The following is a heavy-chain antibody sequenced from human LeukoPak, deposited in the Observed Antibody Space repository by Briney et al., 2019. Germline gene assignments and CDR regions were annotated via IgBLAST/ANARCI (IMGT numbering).Heavy chain of an antibody. CDR2: ISAYNGNT. CDR3: ARDSTTVTTTPVGYYYGMDV. V-gene: IGHV1-18*01. D-gene: IGHD4-17*01. CDR1: GYTFTSYG. J-gene: IGHJ6*02. Sequence: ASVKVSCKASGYTFTSYGISWVRQAPGQGLEWMGWISAYNGNTNYAQKLQGRVTMTTDTSTSTAYMELRSLRSDDTAVYYCARDSTTVTTTPVGYYYGMDVWGQGTTVTVSS.